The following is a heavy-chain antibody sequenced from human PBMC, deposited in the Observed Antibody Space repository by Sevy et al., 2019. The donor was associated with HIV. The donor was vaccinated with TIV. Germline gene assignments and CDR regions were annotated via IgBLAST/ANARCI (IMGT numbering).Heavy chain of an antibody. D-gene: IGHD6-19*01. Sequence: GGSLRLSCAVSGFTFDDYAMHWVRQAPGKGLEWVSGVSWNSGSIGYADSVQGRLTISRDNGKNSLYLQMNSLRAEDTALYYCAKAVFVTVPGRGAFDIWGQGTMVTVSS. V-gene: IGHV3-9*01. CDR2: VSWNSGSI. J-gene: IGHJ3*02. CDR1: GFTFDDYA. CDR3: AKAVFVTVPGRGAFDI.